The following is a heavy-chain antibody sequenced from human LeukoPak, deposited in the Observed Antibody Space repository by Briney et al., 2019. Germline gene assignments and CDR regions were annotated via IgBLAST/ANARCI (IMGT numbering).Heavy chain of an antibody. J-gene: IGHJ5*02. CDR3: AKSGGSRFDP. D-gene: IGHD5-12*01. V-gene: IGHV3-21*04. Sequence: PGGSLRLSCAGSGFTFSNYNMNWVRQAPGKGLEWVSSISRSSSYIYYADSVKGRFTTSRDTSKNTLYLQMNSLRAEDTAVYYCAKSGGSRFDPWGQGTLVTVSS. CDR2: ISRSSSYI. CDR1: GFTFSNYN.